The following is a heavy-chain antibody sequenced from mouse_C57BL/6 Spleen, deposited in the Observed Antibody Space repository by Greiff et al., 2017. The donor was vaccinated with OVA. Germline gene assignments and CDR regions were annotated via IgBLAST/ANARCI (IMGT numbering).Heavy chain of an antibody. CDR2: IDPSDSET. Sequence: VQLQQPGAELVRPGSSVKLSCKASGYTFTSYWMHWVKQRPIQGLEWIGNIDPSDSETHYNQKFKDKATLTVDKSSSTAYMQLSSLTSEDSAVYYCAREGVDYGNYGYAMDYWGQGTSVTVSS. D-gene: IGHD2-1*01. J-gene: IGHJ4*01. CDR3: AREGVDYGNYGYAMDY. V-gene: IGHV1-52*01. CDR1: GYTFTSYW.